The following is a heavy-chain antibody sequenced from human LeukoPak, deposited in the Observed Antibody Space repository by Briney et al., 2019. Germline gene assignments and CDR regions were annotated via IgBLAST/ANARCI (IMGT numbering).Heavy chain of an antibody. CDR2: ISSSGNYI. D-gene: IGHD4-23*01. CDR1: RFTFSIYI. J-gene: IGHJ4*02. CDR3: VREDYGGNSVFDS. V-gene: IGHV3-21*01. Sequence: GGSLRLSCAASRFTFSIYIMNWVRQAPGRGLECVSFISSSGNYIYYADSVSGRFPISRDNAKNSLYLQMNSLRAEDTAVYYCVREDYGGNSVFDSWGQGTLVTVSS.